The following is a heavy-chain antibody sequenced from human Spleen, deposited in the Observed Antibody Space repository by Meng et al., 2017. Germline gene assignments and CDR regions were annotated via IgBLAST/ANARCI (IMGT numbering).Heavy chain of an antibody. CDR1: GGIFSNYV. Sequence: SVKVSCKAPGGIFSNYVIGWVRQAPGQGLEWMGGINAVFGTTNYAQKFQGRVTITTDESTSTVYMELARLTSDDTAVYFCARKAGNCITTTCYSLDYWGQGTLVTVSS. D-gene: IGHD2-2*01. V-gene: IGHV1-69*05. CDR2: INAVFGTT. CDR3: ARKAGNCITTTCYSLDY. J-gene: IGHJ4*02.